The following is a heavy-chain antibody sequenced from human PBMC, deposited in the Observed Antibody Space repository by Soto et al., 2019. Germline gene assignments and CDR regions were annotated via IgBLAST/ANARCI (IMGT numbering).Heavy chain of an antibody. D-gene: IGHD6-19*01. V-gene: IGHV3-33*01. J-gene: IGHJ4*02. Sequence: QVQLVESGGGVAQPGRSLRLSCAASGFTCSSYGMHWVRQAPGTGLEWVAVIWYDGSNKYYADSVKGRFTISRDNSKNTLHLQMNSLTAEDTAVYYCARDSAAVAGLDYWGQGTLVTVSS. CDR2: IWYDGSNK. CDR3: ARDSAAVAGLDY. CDR1: GFTCSSYG.